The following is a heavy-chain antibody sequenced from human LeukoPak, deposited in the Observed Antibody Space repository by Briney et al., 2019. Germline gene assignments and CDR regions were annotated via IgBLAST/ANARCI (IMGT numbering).Heavy chain of an antibody. D-gene: IGHD3-10*01. CDR1: GVYFGSSGCY. J-gene: IGHJ4*02. CDR2: ISYTGNS. CDR3: ARLGASLVWDSGSFPDS. V-gene: IGHV4-39*01. Sequence: SETLSLTCLVSGVYFGSSGCYWGWIRQPPGKGLEWIGSISYTGNSYSNPSLHSRVTISADTSKNQFSLKLQFVTAADTAVYYCARLGASLVWDSGSFPDSWGQGTLVTVTS.